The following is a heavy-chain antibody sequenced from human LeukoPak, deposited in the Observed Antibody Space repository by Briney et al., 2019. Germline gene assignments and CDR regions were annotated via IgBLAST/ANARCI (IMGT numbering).Heavy chain of an antibody. Sequence: GRSLRLSCAASGFTFSSYAMHWVRQAPGKGLEWVAVISYDGSNKYYADSVKGRFTISRDNSKNTLYLQMNSLRAEDTAVYYCAKDRSPRDYWGQGTLVTVSS. J-gene: IGHJ4*02. D-gene: IGHD1-26*01. CDR1: GFTFSSYA. CDR2: ISYDGSNK. CDR3: AKDRSPRDY. V-gene: IGHV3-30*04.